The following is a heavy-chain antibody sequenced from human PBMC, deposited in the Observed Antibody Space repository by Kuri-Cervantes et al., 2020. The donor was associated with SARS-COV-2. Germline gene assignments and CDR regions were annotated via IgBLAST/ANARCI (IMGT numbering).Heavy chain of an antibody. D-gene: IGHD4-17*01. CDR2: IYPGDSDT. Sequence: GGSLRLSCKGSGYNFTTYWIGWVRQMPGKGLEWMGIIYPGDSDTRYSPSFQGQVTISADKSISTAFLQWSSLKASDTAIYYCARRAYGEQVDYYYMDVWGKGTTVTVSS. CDR1: GYNFTTYW. J-gene: IGHJ6*03. V-gene: IGHV5-51*01. CDR3: ARRAYGEQVDYYYMDV.